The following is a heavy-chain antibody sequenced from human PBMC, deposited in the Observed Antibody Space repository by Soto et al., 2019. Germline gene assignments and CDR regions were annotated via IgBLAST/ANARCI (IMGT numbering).Heavy chain of an antibody. CDR3: AGDHGGIAAD. V-gene: IGHV3-30-3*01. D-gene: IGHD6-13*01. CDR2: ISYDGSNK. Sequence: QVQLVESGGGVVQPGRSLRLSCAASGFTFSSYAMHWVRQAPGKGLEWVAVISYDGSNKYYADSVKGRFTISRDNSKNTLYLQMNSLRAEDTAVYYCAGDHGGIAADWGQGTLVTVSS. J-gene: IGHJ4*02. CDR1: GFTFSSYA.